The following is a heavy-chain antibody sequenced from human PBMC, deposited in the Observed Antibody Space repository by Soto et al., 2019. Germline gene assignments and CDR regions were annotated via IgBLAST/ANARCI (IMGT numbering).Heavy chain of an antibody. CDR2: IIVGCGGT. CDR1: GFTFSNSA. CDR3: AAELYSGGRCCSFDV. Sequence: ASVKFSCKTSGFTFSNSAVQWVRQARGQRLECIGWIIVGCGGTKYAQELQGRLTITRXVSXNXXXMXLXXLRSEDTAMYCCAAELYSGGRCCSFDVWGQGTMVTVSS. V-gene: IGHV1-58*01. J-gene: IGHJ3*01. D-gene: IGHD2-15*01.